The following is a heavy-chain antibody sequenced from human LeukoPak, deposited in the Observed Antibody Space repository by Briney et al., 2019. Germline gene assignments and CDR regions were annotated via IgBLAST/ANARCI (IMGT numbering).Heavy chain of an antibody. CDR2: IYTGGST. V-gene: IGHV4-4*07. Sequence: SETLSLTCTVSGGSISSYYWSWIRQPAGKGLEWIGRIYTGGSTNYNPSLKSRVTMSVDTSKNQFSLKLSSVTAADTAVYYCAREGANWGSANAFDIWGQGTMVTVSS. CDR3: AREGANWGSANAFDI. CDR1: GGSISSYY. D-gene: IGHD7-27*01. J-gene: IGHJ3*02.